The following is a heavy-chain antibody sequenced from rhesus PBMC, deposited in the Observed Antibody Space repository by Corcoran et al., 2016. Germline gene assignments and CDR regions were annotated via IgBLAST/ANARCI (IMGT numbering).Heavy chain of an antibody. CDR2: ISSDGSNK. CDR3: TRFDV. J-gene: IGHJ5-1*01. V-gene: IGHV3-54*02. CDR1: VLPLRAFG. Sequence: EVQLVESGGGLVKAGGSVRLFCEGFVLPLRAFGIHWVRQAPGKGLEWVAVISSDGSNKYFADSVKDLFTISRDNSNNILYLQMNNLKLEDTAVYYCTRFDVWGPGVRVTVSS.